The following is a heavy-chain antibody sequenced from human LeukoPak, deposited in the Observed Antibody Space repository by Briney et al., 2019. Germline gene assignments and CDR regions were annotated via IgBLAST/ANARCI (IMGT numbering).Heavy chain of an antibody. Sequence: GGSLRLSCAASGFTFSSYAMSWVRQAPGKGLEWVSAISGSGGSTYYADSVKGRFTISRDNAQNSLYLQMNSLRAEDTAVYYCARDRRHSHLGFDYWGQGTLATVSS. CDR3: ARDRRHSHLGFDY. J-gene: IGHJ4*02. CDR1: GFTFSSYA. D-gene: IGHD5-18*01. CDR2: ISGSGGST. V-gene: IGHV3-23*01.